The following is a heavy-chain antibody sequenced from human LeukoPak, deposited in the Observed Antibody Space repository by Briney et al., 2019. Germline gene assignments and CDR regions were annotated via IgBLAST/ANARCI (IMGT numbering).Heavy chain of an antibody. Sequence: PGGSLRLSCAASGFSISNFWMHWVRQAPGKGLVWVSRINSDGSSTTYADSVKGRFTISRDNAKNTLYLQANSLRAEDTAVYYCARTIGSPRPFFDYWGQGTLVTVSS. CDR2: INSDGSST. CDR1: GFSISNFW. D-gene: IGHD3-10*01. V-gene: IGHV3-74*01. CDR3: ARTIGSPRPFFDY. J-gene: IGHJ4*02.